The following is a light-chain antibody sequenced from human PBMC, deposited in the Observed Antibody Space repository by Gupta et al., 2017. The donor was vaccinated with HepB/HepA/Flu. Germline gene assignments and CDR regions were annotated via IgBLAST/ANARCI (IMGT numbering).Light chain of an antibody. CDR3: QQCSKWPFT. CDR2: DAS. J-gene: IGKJ4*01. Sequence: EILMTLSSATLSMSPGERVTLSCRASQTVTSNLAWYQQKIGQAPMLLNYDASTGATGTPTRCSSSGSRTVFTLTISIQQAEDLGYYYCQQCSKWPFTFGGGTKVEIK. V-gene: IGKV3-15*01. CDR1: QTVTSN.